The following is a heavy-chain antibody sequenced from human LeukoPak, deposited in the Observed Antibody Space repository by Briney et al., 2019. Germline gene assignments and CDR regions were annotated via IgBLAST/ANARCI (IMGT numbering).Heavy chain of an antibody. Sequence: GGSLRLSCAASGFIFSSKWIHWVRQAPGKGLEWVSRIDNGGSYTSYADSAKGRFTISRDNAKNTLYLQMNSLRAEDTAVYYCARDLPISDSSGYYLDYWGQGTVVTVSS. CDR3: ARDLPISDSSGYYLDY. CDR2: IDNGGSYT. CDR1: GFIFSSKW. J-gene: IGHJ4*02. D-gene: IGHD3-22*01. V-gene: IGHV3-74*01.